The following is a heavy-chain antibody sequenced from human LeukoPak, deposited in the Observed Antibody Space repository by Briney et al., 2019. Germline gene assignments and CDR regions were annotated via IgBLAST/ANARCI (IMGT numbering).Heavy chain of an antibody. V-gene: IGHV3-30*18. J-gene: IGHJ4*02. D-gene: IGHD3-22*01. CDR1: GFTFSSYA. Sequence: GGSLRLSCAASGFTFSSYAMHWVRQAPGKGLEWVTVISYHARDQFYADSVKGRFTVSRDNSKNTLYLQMNSLRAEDTAVYYCAKLKYSSGYFDYWGQGTLVTVSS. CDR3: AKLKYSSGYFDY. CDR2: ISYHARDQ.